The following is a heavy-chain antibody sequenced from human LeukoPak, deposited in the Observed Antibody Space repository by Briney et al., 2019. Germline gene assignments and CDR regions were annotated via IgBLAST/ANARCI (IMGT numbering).Heavy chain of an antibody. J-gene: IGHJ6*03. Sequence: SETLSLTCTVSGGSISSYYWSWIRQPPGKGLEWIGYIHYSGSTSYNPSLKSRVTISVDTSKNQISLKVRSATAADTAVYYCARLWRGTRGYYYFMDVWGKGTTVTISS. D-gene: IGHD1-14*01. CDR1: GGSISSYY. CDR3: ARLWRGTRGYYYFMDV. CDR2: IHYSGST. V-gene: IGHV4-59*01.